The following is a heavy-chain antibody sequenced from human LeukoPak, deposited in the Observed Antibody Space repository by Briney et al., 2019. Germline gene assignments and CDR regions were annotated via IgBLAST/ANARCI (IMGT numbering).Heavy chain of an antibody. Sequence: GGSLRLSCAASGFTFSSYWMNWARQAPGKGLEWVASMNHNGNVNYYVDSVKGRFTISRDNAKNSLYLQMSNLRAEDTAVYFWGGGGGLDVWGQGATVTVSS. CDR1: GFTFSSYW. CDR2: MNHNGNVN. D-gene: IGHD3-16*01. V-gene: IGHV3-7*03. CDR3: GGGGGLDV. J-gene: IGHJ6*02.